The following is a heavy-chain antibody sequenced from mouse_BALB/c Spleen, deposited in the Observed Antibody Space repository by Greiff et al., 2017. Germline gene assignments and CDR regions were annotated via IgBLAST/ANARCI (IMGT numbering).Heavy chain of an antibody. V-gene: IGHV3-1*02. D-gene: IGHD1-1*01. CDR1: GYSITSGYS. Sequence: DVKLQESGPDLVKPSQSLSLTCTVTGYSITSGYSWHWIRQFPGNKLEWMGYIHYSGSTNYNPSLKSRISITRDTSKNQFFLQLNSVTTEDTATYYCARSQYGSSSDWYFDVWGAGTTVTVSS. CDR2: IHYSGST. CDR3: ARSQYGSSSDWYFDV. J-gene: IGHJ1*01.